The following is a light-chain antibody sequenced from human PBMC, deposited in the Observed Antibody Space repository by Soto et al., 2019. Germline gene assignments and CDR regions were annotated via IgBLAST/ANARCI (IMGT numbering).Light chain of an antibody. CDR2: KAS. V-gene: IGKV1-5*03. J-gene: IGKJ1*01. CDR1: QSISSW. CDR3: QHYENYWT. Sequence: PKSPSNRSASYGGRLRITYRASQSISSWLAWYQQKPGKAPKLLIYKASSLESGVPSRFSGSGSGTEFTLTVSNLKPDDSATYYFQHYENYWTFGQGTKVDIK.